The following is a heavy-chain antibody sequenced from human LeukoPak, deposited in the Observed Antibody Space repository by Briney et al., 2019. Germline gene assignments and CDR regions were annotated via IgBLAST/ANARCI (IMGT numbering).Heavy chain of an antibody. CDR3: ARDMYSSSHEENNWFDP. CDR1: GGSISSYY. Sequence: PSETLSLTCPVSGGSISSYYWSWIRQPPGKGLEWIGYIYYSGSTNYNPSLKSRVTISVDTSKNQFSLKLSSVTAAGTAVYYCARDMYSSSHEENNWFDPCGQGTLVTVSS. D-gene: IGHD6-6*01. J-gene: IGHJ5*02. CDR2: IYYSGST. V-gene: IGHV4-59*01.